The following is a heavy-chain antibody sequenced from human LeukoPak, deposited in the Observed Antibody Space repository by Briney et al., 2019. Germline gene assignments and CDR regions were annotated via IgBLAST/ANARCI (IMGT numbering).Heavy chain of an antibody. V-gene: IGHV4-61*08. Sequence: SETLSLTCAVSGGSISSGGYSWSWIRQPPGKGLEWIGYIYYSGSTNYNPSLKSRVTISVDTSKNQFSLKLSSVTAADTAVYYCARVDYRDAFDIWGQGTMVTVSS. CDR3: ARVDYRDAFDI. CDR2: IYYSGST. J-gene: IGHJ3*02. CDR1: GGSISSGGYS. D-gene: IGHD4-11*01.